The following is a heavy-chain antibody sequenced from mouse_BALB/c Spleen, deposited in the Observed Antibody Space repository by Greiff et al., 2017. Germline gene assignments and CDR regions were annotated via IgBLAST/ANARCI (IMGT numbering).Heavy chain of an antibody. V-gene: IGHV1-26*01. CDR2: INPYNGAT. D-gene: IGHD1-1*01. Sequence: EVQLQQSGPELVKPGASVKISCKASGYSFTGYYMHWVKQSHVKSLEWIGRINPYNGATSYNQNFKDKASLTVDKSSSTAYMELHSLTSEDSAVYYCASPYYYERGFAYWGQGTLVTVSA. J-gene: IGHJ3*01. CDR1: GYSFTGYY. CDR3: ASPYYYERGFAY.